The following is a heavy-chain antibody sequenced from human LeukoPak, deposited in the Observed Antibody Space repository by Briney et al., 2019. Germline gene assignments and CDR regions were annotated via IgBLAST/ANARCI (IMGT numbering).Heavy chain of an antibody. Sequence: PSETLSLTCTVSGYSISSGYYWGWIRQPPGKGLEWIGSIYHSGSTYYNPSLKSRVTISVDTSKNQFSLKLSSVTAADTAVYYCARLGSLPGDYWGQGTLVTVSS. V-gene: IGHV4-38-2*02. CDR2: IYHSGST. J-gene: IGHJ4*02. CDR3: ARLGSLPGDY. D-gene: IGHD2-15*01. CDR1: GYSISSGYY.